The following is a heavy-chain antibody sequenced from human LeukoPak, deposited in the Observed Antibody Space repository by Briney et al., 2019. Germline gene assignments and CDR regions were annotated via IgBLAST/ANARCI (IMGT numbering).Heavy chain of an antibody. Sequence: ASVKVSCKSSGYTFTSYGISWVRQAPGQGLEWMGWICAYNGNTNYAQKLQGRVTMTTYTSTSTVNMELRSLRPDDTAVYYCARAGYCSSISCYNPVYFDYWGQGTLVTVSS. CDR3: ARAGYCSSISCYNPVYFDY. D-gene: IGHD2-2*02. V-gene: IGHV1-18*01. CDR1: GYTFTSYG. J-gene: IGHJ4*02. CDR2: ICAYNGNT.